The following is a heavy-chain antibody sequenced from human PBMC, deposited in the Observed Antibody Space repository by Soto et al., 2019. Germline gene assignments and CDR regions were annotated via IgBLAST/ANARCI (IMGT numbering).Heavy chain of an antibody. CDR3: ARSLGDHWDEYYFYY. CDR2: ISGTGSNT. D-gene: IGHD1-1*01. V-gene: IGHV3-23*01. CDR1: GFTFTGYS. J-gene: IGHJ4*02. Sequence: VQVLESGGDLVQPGGSLRLSCAASGFTFTGYSMSWVRQAPGKGLEWVSGISGTGSNTYYADTVQGRFTISRDNSKNTLYLQMDSLRAEDTALYYCARSLGDHWDEYYFYYWGQGTLVTVSS.